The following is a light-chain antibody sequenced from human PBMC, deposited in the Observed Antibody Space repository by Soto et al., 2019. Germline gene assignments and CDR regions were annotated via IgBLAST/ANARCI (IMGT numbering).Light chain of an antibody. CDR3: QQYDTSPPMYT. V-gene: IGKV3-20*01. J-gene: IGKJ2*01. Sequence: EIVWTQSPVSLSFSPFGGATLSFRASQSVDSTYLAWYQQKPDQSPRLLIYATSTRAAGIPDRFSGSGSGTDFTLTISRLEPDDVAVYYCQQYDTSPPMYTFGQGTKVDIK. CDR2: ATS. CDR1: QSVDSTY.